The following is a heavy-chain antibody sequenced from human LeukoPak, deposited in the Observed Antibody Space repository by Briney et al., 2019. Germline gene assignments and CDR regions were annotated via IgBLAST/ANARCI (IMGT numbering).Heavy chain of an antibody. CDR3: AKSGLNRFDY. Sequence: GGSLRLSCAASVFTLSSYAMSWVRQAPGKGLDWVSGSSGSGGSTYYADSVKGRFTISRDDSKKTLYLQMNSLRAEDTAVYYCAKSGLNRFDYWGQGILVTVSS. V-gene: IGHV3-23*01. CDR2: SSGSGGST. D-gene: IGHD3-3*01. J-gene: IGHJ4*02. CDR1: VFTLSSYA.